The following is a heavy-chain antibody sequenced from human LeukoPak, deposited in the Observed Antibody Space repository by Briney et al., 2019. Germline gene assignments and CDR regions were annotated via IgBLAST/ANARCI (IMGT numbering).Heavy chain of an antibody. D-gene: IGHD3-10*02. V-gene: IGHV3-48*04. CDR2: ISSSGSTI. J-gene: IGHJ6*04. Sequence: GRSLRLSCAASGFIFSSYWMSWVRQAPGKGLEWVSYISSSGSTIYYADSVKGRFTISRDNAKNSLYLQMNSLRAEDTAVYYCAELGITMIGGVWGKGTTVTISS. CDR1: GFIFSSYW. CDR3: AELGITMIGGV.